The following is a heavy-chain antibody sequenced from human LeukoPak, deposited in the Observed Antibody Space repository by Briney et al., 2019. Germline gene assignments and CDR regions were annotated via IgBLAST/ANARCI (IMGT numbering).Heavy chain of an antibody. CDR2: IKQDGSEK. Sequence: GGSLRLSCAASGFTFSNYWMTWVRQAPGKGLEWVANIKQDGSEKYYVDSVKGRFTISRDNAKNSLYLQMNRLRAKDTALYYCAREDQPRGTFDYWGQGILVTVSS. D-gene: IGHD2-15*01. CDR1: GFTFSNYW. J-gene: IGHJ4*02. CDR3: AREDQPRGTFDY. V-gene: IGHV3-7*05.